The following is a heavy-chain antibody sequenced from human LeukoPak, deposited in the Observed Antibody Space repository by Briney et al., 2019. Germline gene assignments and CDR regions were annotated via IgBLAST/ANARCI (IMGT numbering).Heavy chain of an antibody. D-gene: IGHD1-26*01. CDR1: GFTFSTYG. V-gene: IGHV3-23*01. CDR2: ISGSGGST. Sequence: GGSLRLSCAASGFTFSTYGMSWVRQAPGKGLEWVSAISGSGGSTYYADSVKGRFTISRDNSKNTLYLQMNSLRAEDTAVYYCARVYLVGATHDAFDIWGQGTMVTVSS. J-gene: IGHJ3*02. CDR3: ARVYLVGATHDAFDI.